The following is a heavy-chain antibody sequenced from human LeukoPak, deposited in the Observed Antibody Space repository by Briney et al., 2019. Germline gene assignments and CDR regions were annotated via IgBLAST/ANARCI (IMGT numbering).Heavy chain of an antibody. CDR3: ARGLAGSYDSYYGLDV. CDR1: GFTFNSYA. CDR2: ISYDGSNK. V-gene: IGHV3-30*04. J-gene: IGHJ6*02. Sequence: GGSLRLSCAASGFTFNSYAIHWVRQAPGKGLEWVAVISYDGSNKYYAESVKGRFTTSRDHAKNSLYLQMNSLRDEDTAVYYCARGLAGSYDSYYGLDVWGQGTSVTVSS. D-gene: IGHD1-26*01.